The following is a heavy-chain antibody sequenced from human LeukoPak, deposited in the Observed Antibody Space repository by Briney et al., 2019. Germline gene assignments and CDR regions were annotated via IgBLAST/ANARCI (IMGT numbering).Heavy chain of an antibody. CDR3: ARSLGRYCSGGPCYYFDY. CDR1: GFTFSSYG. CDR2: ISYDGSNK. V-gene: IGHV3-30*03. D-gene: IGHD2-15*01. J-gene: IGHJ4*02. Sequence: PGGSLRLSCAASGFTFSSYGIHWVRQAPGKGLEWVAVISYDGSNKYYADSVKGRFTISRDNSKNSLYLQMNSLGAEDTAVYYCARSLGRYCSGGPCYYFDYWGQGTLVTVSS.